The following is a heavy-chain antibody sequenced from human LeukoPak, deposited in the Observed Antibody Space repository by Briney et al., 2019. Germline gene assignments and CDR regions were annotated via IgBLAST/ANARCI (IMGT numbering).Heavy chain of an antibody. V-gene: IGHV3-15*01. CDR3: TKAGYSGYEFDY. Sequence: PGGSLRLSCAASGFTFSNAWMSWVRQAPGKGLGWVGRIKSKTDGGTTDYAALVKGIFTISRDDSKNTLYLQMNILKTEDTAVYYCTKAGYSGYEFDYWGQGTLVTVSS. CDR1: GFTFSNAW. J-gene: IGHJ4*02. CDR2: IKSKTDGGTT. D-gene: IGHD5-12*01.